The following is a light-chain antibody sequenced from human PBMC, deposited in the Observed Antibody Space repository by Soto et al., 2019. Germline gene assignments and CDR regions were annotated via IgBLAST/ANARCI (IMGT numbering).Light chain of an antibody. V-gene: IGKV1-39*01. CDR2: AAS. J-gene: IGKJ3*01. CDR1: QRISSY. CDR3: QQSYSTPFT. Sequence: DIQMTQSPSSLSASVGDRVTITCRASQRISSYLNWYQQKPGKAPKLLIYAASSLQSGVPSRFSGSGSGTDFILTISSLQPEDFATYYCQQSYSTPFTFGPGTKVDI.